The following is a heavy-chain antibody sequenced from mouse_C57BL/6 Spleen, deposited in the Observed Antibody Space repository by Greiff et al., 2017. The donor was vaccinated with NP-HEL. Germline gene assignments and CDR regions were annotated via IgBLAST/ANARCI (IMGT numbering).Heavy chain of an antibody. D-gene: IGHD2-5*01. CDR1: GFTFSDYG. J-gene: IGHJ4*01. Sequence: EVMLVESGGGLVKPGGSLKLSCAASGFTFSDYGMHWVRQAPEKGLEWVAYISSGSSTIYYADTVKGRFTISRDNAKNTLFLQMTSLRSEDTAMYYCAGGNYSNYDYAKDYWGQGTSVTVSS. CDR3: AGGNYSNYDYAKDY. CDR2: ISSGSSTI. V-gene: IGHV5-17*01.